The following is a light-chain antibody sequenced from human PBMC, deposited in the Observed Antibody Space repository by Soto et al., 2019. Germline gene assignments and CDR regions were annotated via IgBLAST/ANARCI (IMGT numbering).Light chain of an antibody. V-gene: IGLV2-14*01. CDR3: SSFTSTHTGV. CDR1: SSDVGGYNY. CDR2: EVS. Sequence: QSALTQPASVSGSPGQSITISCTGTSSDVGGYNYVSWYQQYPGKAPKLMIYEVSNRPSGVSNRFSGSKSGNTASLTISGPQAEDEADYYCSSFTSTHTGVFGGGTKLTVL. J-gene: IGLJ3*02.